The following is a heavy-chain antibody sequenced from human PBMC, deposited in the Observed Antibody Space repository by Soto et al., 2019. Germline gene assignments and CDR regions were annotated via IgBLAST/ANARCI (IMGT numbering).Heavy chain of an antibody. V-gene: IGHV3-48*02. CDR2: ISGTSPTT. CDR3: ARDRDGDEDFDP. D-gene: IGHD3-3*01. J-gene: IGHJ5*02. Sequence: LRLSCAASGFTFSTYDMNWVRQAPGKGLEWISFISGTSPTTSYADSVRGRFTISRDDARNSLYLQMNSLGDDDTAVYYCARDRDGDEDFDPWGQGTLVTVSS. CDR1: GFTFSTYD.